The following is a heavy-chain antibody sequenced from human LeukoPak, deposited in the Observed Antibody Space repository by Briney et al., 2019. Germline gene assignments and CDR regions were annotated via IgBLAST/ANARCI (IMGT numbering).Heavy chain of an antibody. J-gene: IGHJ6*02. V-gene: IGHV3-21*01. CDR2: ISSSSSYI. D-gene: IGHD2-2*01. Sequence: GVSLRPSCAASGFTFSSYSMNWVRQAPGKGLEWVSSISSSSSYIYYADSVKRRFTISRDNAKNSLYLQMNSLRAEDTAVYYCARVVVVPAAIYYYGMDVWGQGTTVTVSS. CDR1: GFTFSSYS. CDR3: ARVVVVPAAIYYYGMDV.